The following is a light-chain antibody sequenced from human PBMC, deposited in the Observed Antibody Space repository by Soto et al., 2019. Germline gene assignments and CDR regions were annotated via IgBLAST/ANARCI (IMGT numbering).Light chain of an antibody. CDR2: AAS. V-gene: IGKV1-39*01. Sequence: DIQMTQSPSSLSASVGDRVTITCRASQSISNYLNWYQQKPGKAPKLLIYAASSMQSGVPSRFSGSGSETGFTPPLSSLQTYDFATSLFQPSFRSPRTFGQGTKVEV. CDR1: QSISNY. J-gene: IGKJ1*01. CDR3: QPSFRSPRT.